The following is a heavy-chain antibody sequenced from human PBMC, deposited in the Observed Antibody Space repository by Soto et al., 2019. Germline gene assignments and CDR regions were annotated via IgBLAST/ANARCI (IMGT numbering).Heavy chain of an antibody. V-gene: IGHV3-33*01. CDR1: GFTFSSYG. Sequence: GGSLRLSCAASGFTFSSYGMHWVRQAPGKGLEWVAVIWYDGSNKYYADSVKGRFTISRDNSKNTLYLQMNSLRAEVTAVYYCARGPHYYDSSGYYQEQRDYYYYGMDVWGQGTTVTVSS. J-gene: IGHJ6*02. D-gene: IGHD3-22*01. CDR3: ARGPHYYDSSGYYQEQRDYYYYGMDV. CDR2: IWYDGSNK.